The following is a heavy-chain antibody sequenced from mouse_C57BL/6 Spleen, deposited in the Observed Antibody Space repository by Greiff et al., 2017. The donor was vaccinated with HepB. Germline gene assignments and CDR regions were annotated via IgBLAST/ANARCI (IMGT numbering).Heavy chain of an antibody. D-gene: IGHD2-4*01. Sequence: QVQLQQSGPELVKPGASVKISCKASGYAFSSSWMNWVKQRPGKGLEWIGRIYPGDGDTNYNGKFKGKATLTADKSSSTAYMQLSSLTSEDSAVYFCARHDYDVYYYAMDYWGQGTSVTVSS. J-gene: IGHJ4*01. CDR1: GYAFSSSW. CDR3: ARHDYDVYYYAMDY. V-gene: IGHV1-82*01. CDR2: IYPGDGDT.